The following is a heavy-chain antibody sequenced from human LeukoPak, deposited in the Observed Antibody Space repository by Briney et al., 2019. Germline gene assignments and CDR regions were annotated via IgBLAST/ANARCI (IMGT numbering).Heavy chain of an antibody. CDR3: ATDPVGYCSSDSCYSVDY. J-gene: IGHJ4*02. CDR2: FNPEDGEK. CDR1: GYTLTELS. D-gene: IGHD2-15*01. Sequence: ASVKASCKVSGYTLTELSIQWVRQAPGKGLEWMGGFNPEDGEKIYVQKFQGRVTMTEDTSIHTAYMELSSLRSEDTAMYYCATDPVGYCSSDSCYSVDYWGQGTLVTVSS. V-gene: IGHV1-24*01.